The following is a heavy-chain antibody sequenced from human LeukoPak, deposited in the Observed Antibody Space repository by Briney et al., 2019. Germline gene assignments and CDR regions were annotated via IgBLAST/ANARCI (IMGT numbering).Heavy chain of an antibody. Sequence: SETLSLTCIVSGDSISRGSFYWTWIRQSAEKGLQWVGRMHTSGSTNYNPSLDSRVSISIDMSRNQFSLKLTSVTAADTAVYYCARMERLYYNAREDAFDIWGQGTVITVSS. CDR3: ARMERLYYNAREDAFDI. V-gene: IGHV4-61*02. CDR2: MHTSGST. D-gene: IGHD3-22*01. CDR1: GDSISRGSFY. J-gene: IGHJ3*02.